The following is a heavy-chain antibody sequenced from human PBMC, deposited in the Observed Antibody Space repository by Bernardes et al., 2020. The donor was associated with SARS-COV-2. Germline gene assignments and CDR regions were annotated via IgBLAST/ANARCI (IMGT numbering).Heavy chain of an antibody. D-gene: IGHD4-17*01. V-gene: IGHV3-48*03. CDR3: SGETTVTPDAFDN. CDR1: GFTFSSFE. Sequence: GGSLRLSCAASGFTFSSFEMSWVRQAPGKGLEWLSYISNSNIYYADSVKVRFSVSRDNANNKLYLQMNSRRAEDAAVDYCSGETTVTPDAFDNWGQGTMVTVSS. CDR2: ISNSNI. J-gene: IGHJ3*02.